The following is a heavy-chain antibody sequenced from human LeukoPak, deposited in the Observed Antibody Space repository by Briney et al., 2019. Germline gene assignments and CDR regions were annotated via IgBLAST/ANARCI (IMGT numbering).Heavy chain of an antibody. J-gene: IGHJ4*02. CDR2: IYSGGST. CDR3: ARDLTAAAAFDY. D-gene: IGHD6-13*01. CDR1: GFTFSSYG. Sequence: PGGSLRLSCEASGFTFSSYGMSWVRQAPGKGLEWVSVIYSGGSTYYADSVKGRFTISRDNSKNTLYLQMNSLRAEDTAVYYCARDLTAAAAFDYWGQGTLVTVSS. V-gene: IGHV3-66*01.